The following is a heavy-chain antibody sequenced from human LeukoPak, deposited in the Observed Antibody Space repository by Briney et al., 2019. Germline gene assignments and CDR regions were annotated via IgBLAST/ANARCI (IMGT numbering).Heavy chain of an antibody. CDR1: GGSFSGYY. CDR3: ARSDLWSGYPFTH. V-gene: IGHV4-34*01. J-gene: IGHJ1*01. D-gene: IGHD3-3*01. CDR2: INHSGST. Sequence: SETLSLTCAVYGGSFSGYYWSWIRQPPGKGLEWIGEINHSGSTNYNPSLKSRVTISVDTSKNQFSLKLSSVTAADTAVYYCARSDLWSGYPFTHWGQGTPVTVSS.